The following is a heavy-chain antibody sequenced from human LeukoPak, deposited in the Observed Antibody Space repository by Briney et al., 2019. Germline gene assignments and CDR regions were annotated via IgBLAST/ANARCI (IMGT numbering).Heavy chain of an antibody. CDR3: ARGVSPAASAPFDY. J-gene: IGHJ4*02. V-gene: IGHV1-69*13. D-gene: IGHD5-18*01. CDR2: IIPIFGTA. Sequence: GASVKVSCKASGGTFSSYAISWVRQAPGQGLEWMGGIIPIFGTANYAQKFQGRVTITADESTSTAYTELSSLRSEDTAVYYCARGVSPAASAPFDYWGQGTLVTVSS. CDR1: GGTFSSYA.